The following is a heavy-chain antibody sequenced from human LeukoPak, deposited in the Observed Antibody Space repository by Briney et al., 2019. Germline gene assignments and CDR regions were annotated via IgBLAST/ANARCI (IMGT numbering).Heavy chain of an antibody. J-gene: IGHJ6*03. CDR1: GGSFSGYY. CDR3: ARGRTVRGVIKFYYYMDV. V-gene: IGHV4-34*01. CDR2: INYSGST. D-gene: IGHD3-10*01. Sequence: SETLSLTCGVYGGSFSGYYWSWIRQPPGKGLEWIGEINYSGSTNYNPSLKSRVTISVDTSKKQFSLRLSSVTAADTAVYYCARGRTVRGVIKFYYYMDVWGKGTTVTVSS.